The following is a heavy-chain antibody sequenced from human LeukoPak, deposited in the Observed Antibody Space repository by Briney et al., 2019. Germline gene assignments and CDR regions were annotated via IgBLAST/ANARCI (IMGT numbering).Heavy chain of an antibody. CDR2: IYSDNT. CDR3: ARRAGDYSHPYDY. CDR1: GFTVSTNS. D-gene: IGHD3-22*01. V-gene: IGHV3-53*01. J-gene: IGHJ4*02. Sequence: GGSLRLSGTVSGFTVSTNSMSWVRQAPGKGLEWVSFIYSDNTHYSDSVKGRFTISRDNSKNTLYLQMNSLRAEDTAVYYCARRAGDYSHPYDYWGQGTLVTVSS.